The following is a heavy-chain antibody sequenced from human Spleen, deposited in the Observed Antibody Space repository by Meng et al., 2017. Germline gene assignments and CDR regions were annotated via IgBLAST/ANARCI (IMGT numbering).Heavy chain of an antibody. Sequence: QAQLQESGPGLGKPSGTLSHTCAVSADSISVNSWWGWVRQPPGKGLEWIGEIFHTGSTNYNPSLESRATISVDTSQNNLSLKLSSVTAADSAVYYCARGPTTMAHDFDYWGQGTLVTVSS. J-gene: IGHJ4*02. CDR3: ARGPTTMAHDFDY. CDR1: ADSISVNSW. V-gene: IGHV4-4*02. D-gene: IGHD4-11*01. CDR2: IFHTGST.